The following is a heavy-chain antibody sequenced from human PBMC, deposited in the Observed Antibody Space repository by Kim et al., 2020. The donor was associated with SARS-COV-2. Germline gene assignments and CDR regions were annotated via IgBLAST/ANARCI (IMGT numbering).Heavy chain of an antibody. D-gene: IGHD3-22*01. CDR1: GFTFSSYA. CDR3: ASAGYDSSGYTDAFDI. Sequence: GGSLRLSCAASGFTFSSYAMHWVRQAPGKGLEWLAVISYDGSNKYYADSVKGRFTISRDNSKNTLYLQMNSLRAEDTAVYYCASAGYDSSGYTDAFDIWGQGTMVTVSS. CDR2: ISYDGSNK. V-gene: IGHV3-30*04. J-gene: IGHJ3*02.